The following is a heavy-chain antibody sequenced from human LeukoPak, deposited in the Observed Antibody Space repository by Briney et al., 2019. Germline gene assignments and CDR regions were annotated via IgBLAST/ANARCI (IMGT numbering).Heavy chain of an antibody. V-gene: IGHV1-46*01. CDR2: INPSGGST. CDR3: ARDVALAVAGFTFDY. Sequence: GASVTVSCKASGYTFTSYYMHWVRQAPGQGLEWMGIINPSGGSTSYAQKFQGRVTVTRDTSTSTVYMELSSLRSEDTAVYYCARDVALAVAGFTFDYWGQGTLVTVSS. J-gene: IGHJ4*02. CDR1: GYTFTSYY. D-gene: IGHD6-19*01.